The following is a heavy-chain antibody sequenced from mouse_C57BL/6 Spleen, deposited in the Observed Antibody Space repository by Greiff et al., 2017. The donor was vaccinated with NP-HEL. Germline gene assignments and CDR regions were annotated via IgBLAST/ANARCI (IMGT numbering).Heavy chain of an antibody. V-gene: IGHV1-53*01. Sequence: QVQLQQPGTELVKPGASVKLSCKASGYTFTSYWMHWVKQRPGQGLEWIGNINPSNGGTNYNEKFKSKATLTVDKSSSTAYMQLSSLTSEDSAVYYYPGTTVTSWYFDVWGTGTTVTVSS. CDR3: PGTTVTSWYFDV. J-gene: IGHJ1*03. CDR1: GYTFTSYW. D-gene: IGHD1-1*01. CDR2: INPSNGGT.